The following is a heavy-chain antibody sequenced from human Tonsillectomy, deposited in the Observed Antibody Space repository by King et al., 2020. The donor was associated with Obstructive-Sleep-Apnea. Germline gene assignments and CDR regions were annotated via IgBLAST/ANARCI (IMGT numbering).Heavy chain of an antibody. D-gene: IGHD5-12*01. V-gene: IGHV4-59*08. Sequence: QLQESGPGLVKPSETLSLTCTVSGTSISDYFWSWIRQPPGKGLEWIGCMCYSGNTNFNPSLKSRVTISADTSKIQFSLRLSSVTAADTAVYYCARHRGVEDYGGYGDYFDYWGQGTLVTVSS. J-gene: IGHJ4*02. CDR3: ARHRGVEDYGGYGDYFDY. CDR1: GTSISDYF. CDR2: MCYSGNT.